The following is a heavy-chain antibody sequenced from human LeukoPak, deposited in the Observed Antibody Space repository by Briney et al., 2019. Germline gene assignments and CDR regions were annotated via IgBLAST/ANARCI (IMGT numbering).Heavy chain of an antibody. CDR3: ARAPFDILTGYHTTTGYGMDV. CDR1: GFTFRSYW. J-gene: IGHJ6*02. Sequence: PGGSLRLSCAASGFTFRSYWMHWVRQAPGKGLEWVAVIWYDGSNKYYADSVKGRFTISRDNSKNTLYLQMNSLRAEDTAVYYCARAPFDILTGYHTTTGYGMDVWGQGTTVTVSS. CDR2: IWYDGSNK. D-gene: IGHD3-9*01. V-gene: IGHV3-33*08.